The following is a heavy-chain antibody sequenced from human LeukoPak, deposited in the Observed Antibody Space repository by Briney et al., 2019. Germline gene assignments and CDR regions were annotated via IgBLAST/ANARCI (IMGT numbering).Heavy chain of an antibody. Sequence: GGSLRLSCAATGFTFSSYGMHWVRQAPGKGLEWVAFIRYDGSNKYYADSVKGRFTISRDNSKNTLYLQMNSLRAEDTAVYYCARVSSVIAIFDWFDPWGQGTLVTVSS. J-gene: IGHJ5*02. CDR1: GFTFSSYG. D-gene: IGHD2-21*01. CDR2: IRYDGSNK. CDR3: ARVSSVIAIFDWFDP. V-gene: IGHV3-30*02.